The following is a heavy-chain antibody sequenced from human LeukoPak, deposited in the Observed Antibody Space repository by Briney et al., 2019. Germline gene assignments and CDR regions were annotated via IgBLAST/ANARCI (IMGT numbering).Heavy chain of an antibody. J-gene: IGHJ6*02. Sequence: PGGSLRLSCAASGFTFSGYPIHWVRQAPGKGLEWVAVISYDGSNKYYADSVKGRFTISRDNSKNTLYLQMNSLRAEDTAVYYCARDEGYCSRTSCYGASTGMDVWGQGTAVIVSS. CDR2: ISYDGSNK. CDR3: ARDEGYCSRTSCYGASTGMDV. V-gene: IGHV3-30-3*01. D-gene: IGHD2-2*01. CDR1: GFTFSGYP.